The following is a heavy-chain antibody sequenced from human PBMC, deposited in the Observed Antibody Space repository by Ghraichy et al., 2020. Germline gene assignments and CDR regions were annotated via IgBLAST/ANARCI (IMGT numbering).Heavy chain of an antibody. J-gene: IGHJ4*02. CDR1: GYTFTSYD. Sequence: ASVKVSCKASGYTFTSYDINWVRQATGQGLEWMGWMNPNSGNTGYAQKFQGRVTITRNTSISTAYMELSSLRSEDTAVYYCARRLKGTRTFDYWGQGTLVTVSS. V-gene: IGHV1-8*03. CDR2: MNPNSGNT. CDR3: ARRLKGTRTFDY.